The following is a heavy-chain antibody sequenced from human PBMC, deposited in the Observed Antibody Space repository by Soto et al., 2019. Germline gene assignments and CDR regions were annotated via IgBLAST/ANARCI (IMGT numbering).Heavy chain of an antibody. CDR1: GGTFSSYA. V-gene: IGHV1-69*01. Sequence: QVQLVQSGAEVKKPGSSVKVSCKASGGTFSSYAISWVRQAPGQGLEWMGGIIPIFGTANYAQKFQGRVTMTADESTSTAYMELSSLRSEDTAVYYCARDGRATVVTPAYYYGMDVWGQGTTVTVSS. CDR3: ARDGRATVVTPAYYYGMDV. D-gene: IGHD4-17*01. CDR2: IIPIFGTA. J-gene: IGHJ6*02.